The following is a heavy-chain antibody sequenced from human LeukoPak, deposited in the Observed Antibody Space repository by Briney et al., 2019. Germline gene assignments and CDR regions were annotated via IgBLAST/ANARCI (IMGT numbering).Heavy chain of an antibody. D-gene: IGHD1-1*01. CDR3: AKAGTTGIHHWFDP. V-gene: IGHV4-38-2*01. Sequence: SETLSLTCVVSGYSISNDYYWGWIRQPPGKGLEWIGNIYHSGGSYYNPSLKSRVTILVDTSKNQFSLRLSSVTAADTAVYYCAKAGTTGIHHWFDPWGQGNLVTVSS. J-gene: IGHJ5*02. CDR2: IYHSGGS. CDR1: GYSISNDYY.